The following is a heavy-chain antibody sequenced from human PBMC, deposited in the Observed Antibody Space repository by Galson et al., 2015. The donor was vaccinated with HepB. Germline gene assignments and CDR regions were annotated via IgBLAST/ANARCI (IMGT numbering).Heavy chain of an antibody. D-gene: IGHD5-24*01. V-gene: IGHV3-48*02. Sequence: SLRLSCAASGFTFSSYSMNWVRQAPGKGLEWVSYISSSSSTIYYADSVKGRFTISRDNAKNSLYLQMNSLRDEDTAVYYCARDVVEMATMCADYWGQGTLVTVSS. J-gene: IGHJ4*02. CDR1: GFTFSSYS. CDR2: ISSSSSTI. CDR3: ARDVVEMATMCADY.